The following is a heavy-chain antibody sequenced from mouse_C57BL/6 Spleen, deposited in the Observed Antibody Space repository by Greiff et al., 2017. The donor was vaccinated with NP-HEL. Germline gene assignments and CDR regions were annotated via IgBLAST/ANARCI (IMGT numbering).Heavy chain of an antibody. V-gene: IGHV1-9*01. CDR1: GYTFTGYW. CDR3: ATYANSTAWFAY. CDR2: ILPGSGST. Sequence: VQLQQSGAELMKPGASVKLSCKATGYTFTGYWIEWVKQRPGHGLGWIGEILPGSGSTNYNEKFKGKATFTVDKSSNTAYMQLSSLTAEDSAIYYCATYANSTAWFAYWGQGTLVTVSA. J-gene: IGHJ3*01.